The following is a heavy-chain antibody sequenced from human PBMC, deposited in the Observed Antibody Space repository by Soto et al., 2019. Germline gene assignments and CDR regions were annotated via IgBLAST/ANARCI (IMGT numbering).Heavy chain of an antibody. CDR2: ISAYNGNT. J-gene: IGHJ4*02. Sequence: QVQLVQSGAEVKKPGASVKVSCKASGYTFTSYGISWVRQAPGQGLEWMGWISAYNGNTNYAQKLQGRVTMTTDTTTSTAYMELRSLGGDDTAVYYCARVTYYYGSGSYYSPFDFDYWGQGTLVTVSS. CDR3: ARVTYYYGSGSYYSPFDFDY. V-gene: IGHV1-18*01. D-gene: IGHD3-10*01. CDR1: GYTFTSYG.